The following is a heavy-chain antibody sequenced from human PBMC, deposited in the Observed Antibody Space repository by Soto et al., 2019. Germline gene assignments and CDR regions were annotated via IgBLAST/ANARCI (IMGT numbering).Heavy chain of an antibody. CDR2: ISYDGSNK. D-gene: IGHD2-8*01. V-gene: IGHV3-30*18. Sequence: QVQLVESGGGVVQPGRSLRLSCAASGFTFSSYGMHWVRQAPGKGLEWVAVISYDGSNKYYADSVKGRFTISRDNSKNTLYLQMNSLRAEDTAVYYCAKDGNVCTNGVCYNGYYFDYWGQGTLVTVSS. CDR1: GFTFSSYG. CDR3: AKDGNVCTNGVCYNGYYFDY. J-gene: IGHJ4*02.